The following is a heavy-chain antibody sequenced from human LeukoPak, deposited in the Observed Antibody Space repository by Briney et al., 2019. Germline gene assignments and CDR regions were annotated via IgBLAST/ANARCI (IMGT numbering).Heavy chain of an antibody. V-gene: IGHV4-59*01. Sequence: SETLSLTCIVSGGSISNYYWSWIRQPPGKGLEWIGYIYSSGSTDYNPSLKGRVTISVDTSKNHFSLKLSSVTAADTAVYYCARWRLDSFDYWGQGTLVTVSS. CDR1: GGSISNYY. CDR3: ARWRLDSFDY. D-gene: IGHD3-22*01. J-gene: IGHJ4*02. CDR2: IYSSGST.